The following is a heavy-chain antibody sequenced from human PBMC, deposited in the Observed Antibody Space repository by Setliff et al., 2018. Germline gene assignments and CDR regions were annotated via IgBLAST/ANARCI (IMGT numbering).Heavy chain of an antibody. J-gene: IGHJ4*02. Sequence: GGSLRLSCAASGFAFSHYAMSWVRQAPGKGLERVSAISDTGINTYYADSVKGRFTVPRDNSKSTLYLQMNSLRAEDTAVYYCAKLTGRTRFDDFWGQGSLVTVSS. CDR2: ISDTGINT. CDR1: GFAFSHYA. CDR3: AKLTGRTRFDDF. V-gene: IGHV3-23*01. D-gene: IGHD3-9*01.